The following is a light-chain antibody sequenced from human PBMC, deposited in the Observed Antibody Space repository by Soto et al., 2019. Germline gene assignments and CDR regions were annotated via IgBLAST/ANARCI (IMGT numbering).Light chain of an antibody. CDR2: AAS. CDR1: QSISSY. J-gene: IGKJ1*01. CDR3: QQYGRSPRT. V-gene: IGKV3-20*01. Sequence: MVLTQSPGTLSLSPGERATLSCRASQSISSYLAWYQQKPGQPPRLLIYAASTRATGIPDRFSGSGSGTDFTLTISRLEPEDFAVYYCQQYGRSPRTFGQGTKVDIK.